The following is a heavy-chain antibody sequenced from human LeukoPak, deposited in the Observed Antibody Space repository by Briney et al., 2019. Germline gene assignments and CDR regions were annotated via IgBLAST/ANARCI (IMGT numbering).Heavy chain of an antibody. J-gene: IGHJ4*02. D-gene: IGHD3-10*01. V-gene: IGHV3-21*01. CDR2: ISSSSSYI. Sequence: GGSLRLSCAASGFTFSSYSMNWVRQAPGKGLEWVSSISSSSSYIYYADSVKGRFTISRDNAKNSLYLQMNSLRAEDTAVYYCARDLRAMVRGVISNRGQGTLVTVSS. CDR3: ARDLRAMVRGVISN. CDR1: GFTFSSYS.